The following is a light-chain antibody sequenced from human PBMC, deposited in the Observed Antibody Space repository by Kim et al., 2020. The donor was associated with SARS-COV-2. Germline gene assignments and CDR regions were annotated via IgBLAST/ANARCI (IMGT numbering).Light chain of an antibody. CDR2: DAS. Sequence: LSPGERATLSCRASQSVSSYLASYQQKPGQAPRLLIYDASNRATGIPARFSGSGSGTDFTLTISSLEPEDFAVYYCQQRSNWRLTFGGGTKVDIK. J-gene: IGKJ4*01. CDR1: QSVSSY. V-gene: IGKV3-11*01. CDR3: QQRSNWRLT.